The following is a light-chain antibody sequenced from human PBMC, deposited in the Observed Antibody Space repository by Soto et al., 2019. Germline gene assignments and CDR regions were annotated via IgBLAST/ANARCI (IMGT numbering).Light chain of an antibody. CDR1: SSDVGGYNY. CDR2: DVN. Sequence: QSALTQPPSASGSPGQSVAISCTGTSSDVGGYNYVSWYQLHPGKAPKLMIYDVNMRPSGVPDRFSGSKSGNTASLTVSGLRAEDEADYYCSSYAGSNHYVFGTGTKLTVL. J-gene: IGLJ1*01. CDR3: SSYAGSNHYV. V-gene: IGLV2-8*01.